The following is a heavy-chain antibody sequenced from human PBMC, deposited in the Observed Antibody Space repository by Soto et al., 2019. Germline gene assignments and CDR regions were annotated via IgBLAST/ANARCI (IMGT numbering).Heavy chain of an antibody. D-gene: IGHD2-21*02. Sequence: EVQLLESGGGLVQPGGSLRLSCAASGFTFTNYAMSWVRQAPGKGLEWVSTISGGGDGTYYADSVKGRFTISRDNSRNTVYLHMNSLRADDTAVYYCAKKGLGSLATYCSTGDCHYAFDLWGQGTIVTVSS. CDR3: AKKGLGSLATYCSTGDCHYAFDL. J-gene: IGHJ3*01. V-gene: IGHV3-23*01. CDR1: GFTFTNYA. CDR2: ISGGGDGT.